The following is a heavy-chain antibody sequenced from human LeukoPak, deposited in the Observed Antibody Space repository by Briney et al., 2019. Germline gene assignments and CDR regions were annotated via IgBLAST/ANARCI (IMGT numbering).Heavy chain of an antibody. J-gene: IGHJ4*02. CDR3: ARGTHYNDSSGFFSLDY. CDR1: VGSFSGYY. V-gene: IGHV4-34*01. Sequence: SETLSLTCAVYVGSFSGYYWSWIRQPPGKGLEWIGEINHSGSTNYNPSLKSRVTISVDTSKNQFSLKLTSVTAADTALYYCARGTHYNDSSGFFSLDYWGQGTLVTVSS. CDR2: INHSGST. D-gene: IGHD3-22*01.